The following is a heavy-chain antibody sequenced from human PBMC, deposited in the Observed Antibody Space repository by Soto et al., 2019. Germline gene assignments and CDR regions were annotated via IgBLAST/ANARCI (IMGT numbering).Heavy chain of an antibody. CDR1: GYTFTNYD. Sequence: QAPLVQSGAEVKEPGASVKVSCKASGYTFTNYDISWVRQATGQGLEWMGWMNPNSANTGYAQKFQGRVSMTRDTSINTAYMELSSLRSEDTAIYYCARMATSGTLNWFDPWGQGTLVTVSS. J-gene: IGHJ5*02. V-gene: IGHV1-8*01. D-gene: IGHD1-26*01. CDR2: MNPNSANT. CDR3: ARMATSGTLNWFDP.